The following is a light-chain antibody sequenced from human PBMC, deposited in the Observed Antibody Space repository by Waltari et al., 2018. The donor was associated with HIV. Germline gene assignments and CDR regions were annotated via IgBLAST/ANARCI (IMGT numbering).Light chain of an antibody. CDR1: QHISTS. CDR2: GAS. CDR3: QQTYETVVT. J-gene: IGKJ4*01. V-gene: IGKV1-39*01. Sequence: DIQMTQSPSSLSASVGDRVTITCRASQHISTSLNLYQQTPGKAPKLLIFGASLLQSGVPSRFTASGSGTDFTLTINSLQPEDFATYFCQQTYETVVTFGGGTKVDIK.